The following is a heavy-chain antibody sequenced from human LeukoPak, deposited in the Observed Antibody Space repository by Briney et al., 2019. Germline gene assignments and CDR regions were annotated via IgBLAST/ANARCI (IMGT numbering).Heavy chain of an antibody. CDR1: GGSVSSGSYY. J-gene: IGHJ5*02. D-gene: IGHD3-10*01. CDR2: IYYSGST. CDR3: ATRIILYGSGSYQVSWFDP. Sequence: PSETLSLTCTVSGGSVSSGSYYWSWIRQPPGKGLEWIGYIYYSGSTNHNPSLKSRVTISVDTSKNQFSLKLSSVTAADTAVYYCATRIILYGSGSYQVSWFDPWGQGTLVTVSS. V-gene: IGHV4-61*01.